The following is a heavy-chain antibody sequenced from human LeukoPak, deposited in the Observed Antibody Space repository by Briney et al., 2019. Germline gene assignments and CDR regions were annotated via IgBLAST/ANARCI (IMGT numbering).Heavy chain of an antibody. Sequence: ASVKVSCTASGYTFTSYGISWVRQAPGQGLEWMGWISAYNGNTNYAQKLQGRVTMTTDTSTSTAYMELRSLRSDDTAVYYCARVRQRTYYYDSSGLNWFDPWGQGTLVTVSS. J-gene: IGHJ5*02. CDR2: ISAYNGNT. CDR1: GYTFTSYG. V-gene: IGHV1-18*01. CDR3: ARVRQRTYYYDSSGLNWFDP. D-gene: IGHD3-22*01.